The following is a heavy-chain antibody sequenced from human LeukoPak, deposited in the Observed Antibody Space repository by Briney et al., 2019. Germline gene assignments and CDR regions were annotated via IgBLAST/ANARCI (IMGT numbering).Heavy chain of an antibody. CDR2: ISSSGSTI. V-gene: IGHV3-48*03. D-gene: IGHD1-1*01. CDR1: GFTFSSYE. Sequence: GGSLRLSCAASGFTFSSYEINWVRQAPGKGLEWVSYISSSGSTIKYADSVKGRFTISRGNAKNSLYLQMNSLRVEDTAVYYCARDPRTVRIWGQGTLVTVSS. J-gene: IGHJ4*02. CDR3: ARDPRTVRI.